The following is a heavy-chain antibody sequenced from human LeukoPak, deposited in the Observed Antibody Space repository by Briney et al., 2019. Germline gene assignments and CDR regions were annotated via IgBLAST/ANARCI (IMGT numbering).Heavy chain of an antibody. CDR1: GGTFSSYA. CDR3: ARRVGIAVAPFDY. Sequence: SVKVSCKASGGTFSSYAISWVRQAPGQGLEWMGGIIPIFGTANYAQKFQGRVTITADESTSTAYMELSSLRSEDTAVYYCARRVGIAVAPFDYWGQGTLVTVSS. CDR2: IIPIFGTA. J-gene: IGHJ4*02. V-gene: IGHV1-69*13. D-gene: IGHD6-19*01.